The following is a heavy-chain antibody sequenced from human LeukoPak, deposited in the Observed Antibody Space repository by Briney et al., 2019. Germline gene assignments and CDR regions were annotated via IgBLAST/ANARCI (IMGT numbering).Heavy chain of an antibody. CDR1: GFNFSSYS. V-gene: IGHV3-21*01. CDR3: ANYHSSRGALCVKPMDD. Sequence: NPGGSLRLSCAASGFNFSSYSMNWVRQAPGKGLGLVSSISSSSSYIYYSDSVKGRFTISRVNAKNSQYLQMNSLRAEATAAYYLANYHSSRGALCVKPMDDWGQGTPVTVSS. D-gene: IGHD3-10*01. CDR2: ISSSSSYI. J-gene: IGHJ4*01.